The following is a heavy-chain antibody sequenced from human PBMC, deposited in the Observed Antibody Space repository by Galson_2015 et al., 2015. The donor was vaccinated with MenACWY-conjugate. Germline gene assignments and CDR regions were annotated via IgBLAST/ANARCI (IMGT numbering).Heavy chain of an antibody. CDR1: GYSFTSYW. CDR2: IDPSDSYT. CDR3: AGWINVGSAFEI. J-gene: IGHJ3*02. Sequence: QSGAEVKKPGESLWISCRGSGYSFTSYWVSWVRQMPGKGLERMGRIDPSDSYTNYSPSFQGHVTISADKSISTAYLQWSSLKASDTAMYYCAGWINVGSAFEIWGQGTMVTVSS. V-gene: IGHV5-10-1*01. D-gene: IGHD6-19*01.